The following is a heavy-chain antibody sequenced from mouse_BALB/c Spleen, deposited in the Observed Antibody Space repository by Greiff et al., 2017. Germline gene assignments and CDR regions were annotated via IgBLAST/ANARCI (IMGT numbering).Heavy chain of an antibody. V-gene: IGHV5-12-1*01. CDR3: ARHGGSAWFAY. CDR2: ISSGGGST. J-gene: IGHJ3*01. Sequence: EVKLMESGGGLVKPGGSLKLSCAASGFAFSSYDMSWVRQTPVKRLEWVAYISSGGGSTYYPDTVKGRFTISRDNAKNTLYLQMSSLKSEDTAMYYCARHGGSAWFAYWGQGTLVTVSA. D-gene: IGHD1-1*02. CDR1: GFAFSSYD.